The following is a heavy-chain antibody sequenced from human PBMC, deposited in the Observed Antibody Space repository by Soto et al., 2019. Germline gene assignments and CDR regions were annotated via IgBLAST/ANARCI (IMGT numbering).Heavy chain of an antibody. J-gene: IGHJ3*02. CDR1: GGSISSYY. CDR2: IYYSGST. CDR3: ERQMLQADAFDI. Sequence: QVQLQESGPGLVKPSETLSLTCTVAGGSISSYYWSWIRQPPGKGLEWIGYIYYSGSTNYNPSHQSRATISLDTSKNQFALKMSSVTAADAAVYYCERQMLQADAFDIWGQGTMVTVSS. V-gene: IGHV4-59*08. D-gene: IGHD3-10*02.